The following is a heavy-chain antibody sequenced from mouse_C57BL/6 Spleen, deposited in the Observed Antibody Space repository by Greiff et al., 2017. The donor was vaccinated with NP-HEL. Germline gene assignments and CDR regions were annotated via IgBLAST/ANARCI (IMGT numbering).Heavy chain of an antibody. V-gene: IGHV1-53*01. J-gene: IGHJ2*01. Sequence: VQLQQPGTELVKPGASGYTSTSYWMHWVKQRPGQGLEWIGNINPSNGGTNYNEKFKSKATLTVDKSSSTAYMQLSSLTSEDSAVYYCARMGIYYYGSSYVRFDYWGQGTTLTVSS. CDR2: INPSNGGT. CDR1: GYTSTSYW. CDR3: ARMGIYYYGSSYVRFDY. D-gene: IGHD1-1*01.